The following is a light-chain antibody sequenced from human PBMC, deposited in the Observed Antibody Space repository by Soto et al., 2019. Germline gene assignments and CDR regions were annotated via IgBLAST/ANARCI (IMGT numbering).Light chain of an antibody. CDR2: EAS. CDR3: QHYISCPWT. V-gene: IGKV1-5*01. CDR1: QTISDF. J-gene: IGKJ1*01. Sequence: DIQMTQSPSTLPASVGDRVTITCRASQTISDFLAWYQHKPGEAPKLLIAEASRLESGVPSRFSGGGSGTEFTLTISRLQPDDVATYYCQHYISCPWTFGQGTKVEI.